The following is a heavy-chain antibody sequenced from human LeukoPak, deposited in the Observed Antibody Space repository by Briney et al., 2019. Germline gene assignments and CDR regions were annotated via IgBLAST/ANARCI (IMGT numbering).Heavy chain of an antibody. CDR3: ARETDRYCSITSCYGYYYYGMDV. CDR1: GFTFSSYS. V-gene: IGHV3-21*01. J-gene: IGHJ6*02. CDR2: ISSSSSYI. Sequence: GGSLRLSCAASGFTFSSYSMNWVRQPPGRGREWVSSISSSSSYIYYTGSVKGRLTIPRDNAKNSLYLQMNSLRAEETAVYYCARETDRYCSITSCYGYYYYGMDVWGQGTTVTVS. D-gene: IGHD2-2*01.